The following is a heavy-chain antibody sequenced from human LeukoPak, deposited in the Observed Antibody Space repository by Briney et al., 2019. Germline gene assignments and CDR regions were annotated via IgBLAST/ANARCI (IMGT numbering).Heavy chain of an antibody. CDR2: IYTSGST. Sequence: PSETLSLTCTVSGGSISSYYWSWIRQPAGKGLEWIGRIYTSGSTNYNPSLKSRATMSVDTSKNQFSLKLSSVTAADTAVYYCARVRWFGESPIPNYYYYYMDVWGKGTTVTVSS. V-gene: IGHV4-4*07. J-gene: IGHJ6*03. CDR1: GGSISSYY. CDR3: ARVRWFGESPIPNYYYYYMDV. D-gene: IGHD3-10*01.